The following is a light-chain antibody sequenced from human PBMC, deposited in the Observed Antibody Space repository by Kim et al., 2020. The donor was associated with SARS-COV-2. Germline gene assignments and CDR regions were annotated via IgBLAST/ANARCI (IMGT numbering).Light chain of an antibody. Sequence: LSAYVGDRVTSTGRASQGIGGWLAWYRHKPGKAPELLIYDVSSLGSGVPPRFSGSGSGTEFTLTISSLQPEDFATYYCQQYDSLWTFGQGTKLEI. CDR2: DVS. J-gene: IGKJ1*01. V-gene: IGKV1-5*01. CDR1: QGIGGW. CDR3: QQYDSLWT.